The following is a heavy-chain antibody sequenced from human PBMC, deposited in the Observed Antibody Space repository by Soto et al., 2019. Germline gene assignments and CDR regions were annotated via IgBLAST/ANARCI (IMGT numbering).Heavy chain of an antibody. V-gene: IGHV3-21*06. D-gene: IGHD2-2*01. CDR3: ARRYGGMPSCDDNYYSYMDV. Sequence: EVQLVESGGGLVKPGGSLRLSCAASGFTFSSYSMNWVRQAPGKGLEWVSSISSSSSYISYADSVKGRFTISRDNAKNSLYLQMNSLRAEDTAVYYCARRYGGMPSCDDNYYSYMDVWGKGTAVTVSS. J-gene: IGHJ6*03. CDR2: ISSSSSYI. CDR1: GFTFSSYS.